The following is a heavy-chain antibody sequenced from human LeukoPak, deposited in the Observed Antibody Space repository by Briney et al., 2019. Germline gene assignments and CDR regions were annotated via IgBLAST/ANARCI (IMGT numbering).Heavy chain of an antibody. J-gene: IGHJ4*02. CDR3: AREFGWELPGFDY. CDR2: IRYDGSNK. Sequence: PGGSLRLSCAASGFTFSSYGMHWVRQAPGKGLEWVAFIRYDGSNKYYADSVRGRFNISRDNAKNSLYLQMNSLRAEDTAVYYCAREFGWELPGFDYWGQGTLVTVSS. V-gene: IGHV3-30*02. CDR1: GFTFSSYG. D-gene: IGHD1-26*01.